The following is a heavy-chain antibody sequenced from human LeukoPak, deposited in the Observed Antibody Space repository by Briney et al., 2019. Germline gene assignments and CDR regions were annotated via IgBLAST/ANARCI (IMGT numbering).Heavy chain of an antibody. J-gene: IGHJ4*02. CDR3: GRESGYHLGAYFDFDD. CDR1: GGSISSYY. Sequence: SSETLSLTCTVSGGSISSYYWSWIRQPPGKGLEWIGYIYYSGGTNYNPSLKSRVTISVDTSKNQFSLKLSSVTAAAPALFYCGRESGYHLGAYFDFDDRGQLVLVS. V-gene: IGHV4-59*01. CDR2: IYYSGGT. D-gene: IGHD5-12*01.